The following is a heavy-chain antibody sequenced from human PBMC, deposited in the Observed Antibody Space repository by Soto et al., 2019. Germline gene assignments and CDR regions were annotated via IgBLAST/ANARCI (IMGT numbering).Heavy chain of an antibody. J-gene: IGHJ3*02. CDR2: FNTDGGGT. CDR3: AREAGYCSRTSCYRRAFDT. Sequence: EVQLVESGGDLVQPGGPRDSPGRAPEFPLVGPGMHWSPKFPGKGRVGVSRFNTDGGGTSYADSVKGRFTISRDNAKNTLFLQMTGLRVDDTSVYYCAREAGYCSRTSCYRRAFDTWGQGTMVTVSS. V-gene: IGHV3-74*01. CDR1: EFPLVGPG. D-gene: IGHD2-2*01.